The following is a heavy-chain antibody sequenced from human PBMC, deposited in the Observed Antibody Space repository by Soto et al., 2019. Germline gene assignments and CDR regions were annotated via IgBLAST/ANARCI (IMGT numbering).Heavy chain of an antibody. CDR2: TYYRSKWYN. V-gene: IGHV6-1*01. D-gene: IGHD3-16*01. CDR3: ARDLWGIMGEEKNWFDP. J-gene: IGHJ5*02. CDR1: EDSVSSSITA. Sequence: PSQTLSLTWALSEDSVSSSITAWNWIRQSPSRGLEWLGRTYYRSKWYNDYAVSVKSRITINPDTSKNQFSLQLNSVTPEDTAVYYCARDLWGIMGEEKNWFDPWGQGTLVTVSS.